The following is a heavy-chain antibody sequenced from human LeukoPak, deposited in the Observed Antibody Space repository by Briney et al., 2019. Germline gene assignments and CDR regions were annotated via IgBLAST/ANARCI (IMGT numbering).Heavy chain of an antibody. D-gene: IGHD1-26*01. Sequence: PGGSLRLSCAASGFTFSSYWMHWVRQAPGKGLVWVSRINSDGSSTSYADSVKGRFTISRDNAKNTLYLQMNSLRAEDTAVYYYARDRGRGIYNWFDPWGQGTLVTVSS. V-gene: IGHV3-74*01. CDR3: ARDRGRGIYNWFDP. J-gene: IGHJ5*02. CDR1: GFTFSSYW. CDR2: INSDGSST.